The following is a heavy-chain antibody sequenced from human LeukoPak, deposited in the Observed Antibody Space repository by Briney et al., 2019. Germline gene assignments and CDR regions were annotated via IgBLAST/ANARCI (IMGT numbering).Heavy chain of an antibody. D-gene: IGHD2-15*01. CDR3: ARGRYCSADICSGGDAFDI. J-gene: IGHJ3*02. Sequence: SETLSLTCTVSGGSINNYYWSWIRQPAGKGLEWIGRIYTRGSTNYNPSLKSRVTMSVDTSNNQFSLKLSSVPAADTAVYYCARGRYCSADICSGGDAFDIWGQGTMVSVSS. V-gene: IGHV4-4*07. CDR1: GGSINNYY. CDR2: IYTRGST.